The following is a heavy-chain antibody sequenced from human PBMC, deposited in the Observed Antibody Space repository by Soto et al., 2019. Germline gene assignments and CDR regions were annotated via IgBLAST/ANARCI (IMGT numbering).Heavy chain of an antibody. D-gene: IGHD2-8*01. CDR2: ISGSGGST. CDR3: AKDMSVIVLMVYAIPGGWFDT. CDR1: GFTFSSYA. V-gene: IGHV3-23*01. Sequence: GGSLRLSCAASGFTFSSYAMSWVRQAPGKGLEWVSAISGSGGSTYYADSVKGRFTISRDNSKNTLYLQMNSLRAEDTAVYYCAKDMSVIVLMVYAIPGGWFDTWGQGTLVTVSS. J-gene: IGHJ5*02.